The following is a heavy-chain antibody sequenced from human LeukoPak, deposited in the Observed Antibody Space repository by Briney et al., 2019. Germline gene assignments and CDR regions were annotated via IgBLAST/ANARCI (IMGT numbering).Heavy chain of an antibody. CDR2: IYPGDSDI. J-gene: IGHJ4*02. CDR1: GYSFTSSW. Sequence: GESLKISCEGSGYSFTSSWIGWVRQMPGKGLEWMGIIYPGDSDIRYSPSFQGQVTIPADKSITTAYLQWSSLKASDTAIYYCARGLYCSGGSCRFDCWGQGTLVIVSS. D-gene: IGHD2-15*01. CDR3: ARGLYCSGGSCRFDC. V-gene: IGHV5-51*01.